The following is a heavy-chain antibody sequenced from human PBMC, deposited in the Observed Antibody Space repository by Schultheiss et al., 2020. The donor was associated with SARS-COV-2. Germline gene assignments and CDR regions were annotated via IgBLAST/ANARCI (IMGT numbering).Heavy chain of an antibody. CDR2: IKQDGSEK. Sequence: GGSLRLSCAASGFTFSSYWMSWVRQAPGKGLEWVANIKQDGSEKYYVDSVKGRFTISRDNAKNSLYLQMNSLRAEDTAVYYCARHSPHYYDSSGNFDYWGQGTLVTVSS. V-gene: IGHV3-7*03. CDR1: GFTFSSYW. D-gene: IGHD3-22*01. J-gene: IGHJ4*02. CDR3: ARHSPHYYDSSGNFDY.